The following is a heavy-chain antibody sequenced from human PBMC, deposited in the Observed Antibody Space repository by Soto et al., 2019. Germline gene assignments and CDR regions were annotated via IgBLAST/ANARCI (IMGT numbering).Heavy chain of an antibody. CDR2: ISSSSSYI. Sequence: PGESLKISCAASGFTFSNAWMNWVRQAPGKGLEWVSSISSSSSYIYYADSVKGRFTISRDNAKNSLYLQMNSLRAEDTAVYYCARESGPLNYYFNYWGQGTLVTVSS. CDR1: GFTFSNAW. D-gene: IGHD1-26*01. J-gene: IGHJ4*02. V-gene: IGHV3-21*01. CDR3: ARESGPLNYYFNY.